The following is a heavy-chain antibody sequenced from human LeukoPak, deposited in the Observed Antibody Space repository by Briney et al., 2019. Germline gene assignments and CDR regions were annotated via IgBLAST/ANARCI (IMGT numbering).Heavy chain of an antibody. D-gene: IGHD3-16*01. J-gene: IGHJ4*02. V-gene: IGHV4-34*01. CDR3: ARRPVEGDDAAFDY. CDR1: GGSFSGYY. Sequence: SETLSLTCAVYGGSFSGYYWSWIRQPPGKGLEWIGEINHSGSTNYNPSLKSRVTISVDTSKNQFSLRLSSVTAADTAVYYCARRPVEGDDAAFDYWGQGTLVTVSS. CDR2: INHSGST.